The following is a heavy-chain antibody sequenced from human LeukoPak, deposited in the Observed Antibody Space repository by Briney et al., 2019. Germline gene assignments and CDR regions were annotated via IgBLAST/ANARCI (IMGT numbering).Heavy chain of an antibody. CDR3: ARGYCTNGVCYRGSGPYYFDY. CDR2: IIPIFGTA. Sequence: PVKVSCKASGGTFSSYAISWVRQAPGQGLEWMGGIIPIFGTANYAQKFQGRVTITTDESTSTAYMELSSLRSEDTAVYYCARGYCTNGVCYRGSGPYYFDYWGQGTLVTVSS. J-gene: IGHJ4*02. V-gene: IGHV1-69*05. CDR1: GGTFSSYA. D-gene: IGHD2-8*01.